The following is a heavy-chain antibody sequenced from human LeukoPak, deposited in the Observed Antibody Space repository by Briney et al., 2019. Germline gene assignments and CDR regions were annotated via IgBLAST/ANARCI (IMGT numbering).Heavy chain of an antibody. D-gene: IGHD2-2*01. CDR2: IVVGSGNT. J-gene: IGHJ5*02. Sequence: SVKVSCKTSGFTFSNSALQWVRQVRGQRLEWIGWIVVGSGNTSYAQKFQGRVTMTRDTSTSTVYMELSSLRSEDTAVYYCARAPYAWGQGTLVTVSS. CDR1: GFTFSNSA. V-gene: IGHV1-58*01. CDR3: ARAPYA.